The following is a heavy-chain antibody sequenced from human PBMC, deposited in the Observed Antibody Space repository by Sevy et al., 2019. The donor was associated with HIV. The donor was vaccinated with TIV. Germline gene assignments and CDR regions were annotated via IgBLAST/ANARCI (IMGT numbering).Heavy chain of an antibody. V-gene: IGHV1-2*02. D-gene: IGHD3-3*01. CDR2: INPNSGDK. J-gene: IGHJ6*02. CDR3: ARDRMIFGGQGGMDV. CDR1: RYSFTAYY. Sequence: ASVKVSCKAYRYSFTAYYMHWVRQAPGHGLEWMGWINPNSGDKEYAQKFQGRVTMTTDTSINTAYMELSRLRSDETAVFYCARDRMIFGGQGGMDVWGQGTTVTVSS.